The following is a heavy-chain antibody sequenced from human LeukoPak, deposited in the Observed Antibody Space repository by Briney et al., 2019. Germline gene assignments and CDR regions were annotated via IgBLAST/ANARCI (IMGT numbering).Heavy chain of an antibody. V-gene: IGHV3-7*01. J-gene: IGHJ4*02. CDR2: IKQDGSEK. CDR3: AREGYDSSGYYPTDY. D-gene: IGHD3-22*01. Sequence: GGSLRLSCAASGFTFSSYWMSWVRQAPGKGLEGVANIKQDGSEKYYVDSVKGRSTISRDNAKNSLYLQMNSLRAEDTAVYYCAREGYDSSGYYPTDYWGQGTLVTVSS. CDR1: GFTFSSYW.